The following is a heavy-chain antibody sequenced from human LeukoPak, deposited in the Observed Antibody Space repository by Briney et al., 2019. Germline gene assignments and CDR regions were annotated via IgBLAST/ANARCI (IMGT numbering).Heavy chain of an antibody. Sequence: GGSLRLSCAASGFTFSSFGMSWVRQAPGKGLEWVSAISGSGGSTDYADSVKGRVTISRDNSKNTLYLQMNSLRAEDTAVYYCARVVDHDYGDYYLDYWGQGTLVTVSS. CDR2: ISGSGGST. CDR1: GFTFSSFG. CDR3: ARVVDHDYGDYYLDY. D-gene: IGHD4-17*01. J-gene: IGHJ4*02. V-gene: IGHV3-23*01.